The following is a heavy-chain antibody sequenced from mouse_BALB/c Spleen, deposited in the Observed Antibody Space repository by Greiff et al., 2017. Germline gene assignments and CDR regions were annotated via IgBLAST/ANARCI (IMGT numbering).Heavy chain of an antibody. CDR2: ISYSGST. V-gene: IGHV3-2*02. J-gene: IGHJ4*01. CDR3: ARWENDGYYVAAMDS. Sequence: EVKLEESGPSLVKPSQSLSLTCTVTGYSITSDYSWNWIRQFPGKKLEWMGYISYSGSTSYNPSLKSRISITRDTSKNQFLLQLNSVTTEDTATYCCARWENDGYYVAAMDSWGQRTSVTVSS. D-gene: IGHD2-3*01. CDR1: GYSITSDYS.